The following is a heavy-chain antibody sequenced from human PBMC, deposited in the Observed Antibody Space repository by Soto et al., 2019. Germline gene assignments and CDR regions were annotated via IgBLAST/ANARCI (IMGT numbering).Heavy chain of an antibody. Sequence: QLQLQESGPGLVKPSETLSLTCTVSGGSISSSSYYWGWIRQLPGKGLEWIGSIYYSGSTYYNPSLKSRVTISVDTSKNHFSLKLSSVTAADTAVYYCATQEVGGSYVYTFDPWGQGTLVTVSS. CDR1: GGSISSSSYY. D-gene: IGHD1-26*01. CDR2: IYYSGST. J-gene: IGHJ5*02. V-gene: IGHV4-39*02. CDR3: ATQEVGGSYVYTFDP.